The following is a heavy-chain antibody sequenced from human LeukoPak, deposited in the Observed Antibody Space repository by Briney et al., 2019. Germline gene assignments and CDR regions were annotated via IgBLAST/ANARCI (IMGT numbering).Heavy chain of an antibody. CDR2: ISGSGGST. D-gene: IGHD5-18*01. J-gene: IGHJ4*02. CDR3: AKDYGYSYGLGFDY. V-gene: IGHV3-23*01. CDR1: GFTFSSYA. Sequence: QPGGSLRLSCAASGFTFSSYAMSWVRQAPGEGLEWVSAISGSGGSTYYADSVKGRFTISRDNSKNTLYLQMNSLRAEDTAVYYCAKDYGYSYGLGFDYWGQGTLVTVSS.